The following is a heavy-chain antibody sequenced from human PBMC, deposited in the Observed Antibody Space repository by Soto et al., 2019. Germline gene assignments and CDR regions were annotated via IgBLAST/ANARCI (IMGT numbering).Heavy chain of an antibody. V-gene: IGHV1-69*04. CDR3: AREVVVVPAAMVYYYYYMDV. D-gene: IGHD2-2*01. CDR2: IIPILGIA. Sequence: ASVKVSCKASGGTFSSYTISWVRQAPGQGLEWMGRIIPILGIANYAQKFQGRVTITADKSTSTAYMELSSLRSEDTAVYYCAREVVVVPAAMVYYYYYMDVWGKGTTVTVSS. CDR1: GGTFSSYT. J-gene: IGHJ6*03.